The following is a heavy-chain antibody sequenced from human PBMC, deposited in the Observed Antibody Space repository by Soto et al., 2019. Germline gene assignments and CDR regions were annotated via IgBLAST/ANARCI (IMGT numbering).Heavy chain of an antibody. CDR2: IVPIIGTA. V-gene: IGHV1-69*01. D-gene: IGHD3-16*01. CDR1: GGSVSSYA. J-gene: IGHJ6*02. Sequence: QVPLVQSGSEVKKPGSSVKVSCKSSGGSVSSYAISWVRQAPGQGLEWMGGIVPIIGTANYAQRFQGRVTIIADESTSTAYMDLSSLKSEDTAVYYCARVVSNFLGVGMAVWGQGTTVTVSS. CDR3: ARVVSNFLGVGMAV.